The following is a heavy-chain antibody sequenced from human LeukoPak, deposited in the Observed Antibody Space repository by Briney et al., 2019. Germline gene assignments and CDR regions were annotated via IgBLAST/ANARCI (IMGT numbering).Heavy chain of an antibody. V-gene: IGHV1-2*02. D-gene: IGHD5-12*01. CDR3: ARGGYSGYDYTPHPDY. CDR2: INPNSGGT. Sequence: ASVTVSCKASEYTFTDYYMYWMRQAPGQGLEWMGWINPNSGGTNYAQKFQGRVTMTRDMSISTAYMELSRLRSDDTAVYYCARGGYSGYDYTPHPDYWGQGTLVTVSS. J-gene: IGHJ4*02. CDR1: EYTFTDYY.